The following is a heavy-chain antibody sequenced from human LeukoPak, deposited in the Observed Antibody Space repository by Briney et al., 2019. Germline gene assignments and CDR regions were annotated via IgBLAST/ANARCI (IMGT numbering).Heavy chain of an antibody. Sequence: PSQTLSLTCTVSGYAITSGGFSWNWIRQSPGKGLEWIGCIYDRGPAYYNPSLKSQFTISVDRPKNQFFLNVTSLTAADTAVYFCARSRQASGLFNSWGQGTLVVVSS. CDR2: IYDRGPA. CDR1: GYAITSGGFS. J-gene: IGHJ5*01. V-gene: IGHV4-30-2*06. D-gene: IGHD3-10*01. CDR3: ARSRQASGLFNS.